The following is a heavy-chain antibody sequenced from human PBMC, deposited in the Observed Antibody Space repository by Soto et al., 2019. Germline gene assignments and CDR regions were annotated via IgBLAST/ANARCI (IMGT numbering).Heavy chain of an antibody. CDR3: AREMVRGVGSDY. CDR2: ISTYNGNT. D-gene: IGHD3-10*01. V-gene: IGHV1-18*01. J-gene: IGHJ4*02. CDR1: GYTFTSYG. Sequence: QVQLVQSGAEVKKPGASVKVSCKASGYTFTSYGISWVRQAPGQGLEWMGWISTYNGNTKYAQKLQGRVTMTTDTATGTAYREVRSLRSDDAAVFYWAREMVRGVGSDYWGQGTLVTVSS.